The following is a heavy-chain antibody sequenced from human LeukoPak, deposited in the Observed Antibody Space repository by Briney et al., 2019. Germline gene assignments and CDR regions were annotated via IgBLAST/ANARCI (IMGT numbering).Heavy chain of an antibody. J-gene: IGHJ4*02. D-gene: IGHD1-26*01. CDR1: GFTFSSYA. CDR3: HLVGATMSGC. V-gene: IGHV3-30-3*01. CDR2: ISYDGSNK. Sequence: QLWGSLRLSCAASGFTFSSYAMHWVRQAPGKGLEWVAVISYDGSNKYYADSVKGRFTISRDNSKNTLYLQMNSLRAEDTAVYYCHLVGATMSGCWGQGTLVTVSS.